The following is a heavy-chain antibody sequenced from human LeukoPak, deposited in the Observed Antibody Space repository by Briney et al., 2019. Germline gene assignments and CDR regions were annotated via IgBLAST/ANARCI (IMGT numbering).Heavy chain of an antibody. J-gene: IGHJ4*02. D-gene: IGHD3-10*01. V-gene: IGHV3-21*01. CDR2: ISSSSSYI. Sequence: GGSLRLSCAASGFTVSSNYMSWVRQAPGKGLEWVSSISSSSSYIYYADSVKGRFTISRDNAKNSLYLQMNSLRAEDTAVYYCARDELLWFGELLHSSSDYWGQGTLVTVSS. CDR3: ARDELLWFGELLHSSSDY. CDR1: GFTVSSNY.